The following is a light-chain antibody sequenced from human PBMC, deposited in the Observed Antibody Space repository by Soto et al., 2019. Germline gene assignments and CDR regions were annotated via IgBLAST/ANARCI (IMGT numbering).Light chain of an antibody. CDR1: QSVSSY. V-gene: IGKV3-20*01. CDR2: GAS. J-gene: IGKJ4*01. Sequence: EIVLTQSPGTLSLSPGERATLSCRASQSVSSYLAWYQQKPGQAPRLLIYGASSRATGIPDRFSGSGSGTDFTLTISRLEPEDFAVYYCQHYGSLVLTFGGGTKVEIK. CDR3: QHYGSLVLT.